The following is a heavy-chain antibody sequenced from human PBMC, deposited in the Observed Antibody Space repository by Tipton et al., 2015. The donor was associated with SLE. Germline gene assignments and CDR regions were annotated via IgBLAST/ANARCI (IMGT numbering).Heavy chain of an antibody. CDR1: GGSFSGYY. CDR2: INHSGST. Sequence: TLSLTCAVYGGSFSGYYWSWIRQPPGKGLEWIGEINHSGSTNYNPSLKSRVTISVDTSKNQFSLKLNSVTPEDTAVYYCARDNTFDIWGQGTMVTVSS. CDR3: ARDNTFDI. V-gene: IGHV4-34*01. D-gene: IGHD1-14*01. J-gene: IGHJ3*02.